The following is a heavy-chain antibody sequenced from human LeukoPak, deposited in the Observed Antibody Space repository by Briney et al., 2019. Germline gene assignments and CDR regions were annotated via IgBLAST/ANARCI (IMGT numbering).Heavy chain of an antibody. CDR1: GFTFSSYE. V-gene: IGHV3-48*03. CDR3: ARIVVPPPSYYYYGMDV. J-gene: IGHJ6*02. D-gene: IGHD2-2*01. CDR2: ISSSGSTI. Sequence: GGSLRLSCAASGFTFSSYEMNWVRQAPGKGPEWVSYISSSGSTIYYADSVKGRFTISRDNAKNSLYLQMNSLRAEDTAVYYCARIVVPPPSYYYYGMDVWGQGTTVTVSS.